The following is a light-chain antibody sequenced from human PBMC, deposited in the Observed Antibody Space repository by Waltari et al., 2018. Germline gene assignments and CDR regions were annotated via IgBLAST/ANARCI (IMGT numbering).Light chain of an antibody. Sequence: DIQMPQSPSSLSASVADRVTITCRASQSIGSYLNWYQHKPGEAPKVLIFAASSLHSGVPSRFSGGGSGTDFTLTISSLEPEDIATYYCQQSYNTPYTFGQGTRLEIK. CDR3: QQSYNTPYT. CDR2: AAS. V-gene: IGKV1-39*01. CDR1: QSIGSY. J-gene: IGKJ2*01.